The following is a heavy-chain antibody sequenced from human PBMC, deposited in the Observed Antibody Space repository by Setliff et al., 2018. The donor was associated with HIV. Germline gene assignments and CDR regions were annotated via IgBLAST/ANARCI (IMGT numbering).Heavy chain of an antibody. V-gene: IGHV3-7*03. D-gene: IGHD6-19*01. CDR3: AKDYPTVAGKGDPFDY. CDR2: IKQDGSEK. Sequence: GGSLRLSCAASGFTFSTYWMSWVRQAPGKGLEWVANIKQDGSEKFYVDSVKGRFTISRDNAKNSLYLQMSSLRVEDTAVYYCAKDYPTVAGKGDPFDYWGQGTLVTVSS. CDR1: GFTFSTYW. J-gene: IGHJ4*02.